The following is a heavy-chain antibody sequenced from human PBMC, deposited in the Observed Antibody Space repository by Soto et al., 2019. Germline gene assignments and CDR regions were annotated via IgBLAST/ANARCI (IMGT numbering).Heavy chain of an antibody. CDR2: AYYSGDT. Sequence: SETLSLTCSVSGGSISRYYWSWIRQPPGKGLEWIGYAYYSGDTGYNPSLQSRVTMAVDTSKNQVSLKLTSVTAADTAVYYCARDRSTYGAGGTGDVKENCFDTWGQGALVTVSS. CDR1: GGSISRYY. D-gene: IGHD2-8*01. CDR3: ARDRSTYGAGGTGDVKENCFDT. V-gene: IGHV4-59*01. J-gene: IGHJ5*02.